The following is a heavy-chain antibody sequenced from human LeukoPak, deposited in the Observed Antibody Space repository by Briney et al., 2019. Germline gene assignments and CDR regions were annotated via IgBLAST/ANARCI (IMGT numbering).Heavy chain of an antibody. V-gene: IGHV1-46*01. Sequence: GASVTVSFKASGYTLTSYYMHWVRQAPGQGLEWMGTINPSGGSTSYAQKFQGRVTMTRDTSTSTVYMELSSLRSEDTAVYYCARVVKGANWYFDLWGRGTLVTVSS. J-gene: IGHJ2*01. CDR2: INPSGGST. CDR3: ARVVKGANWYFDL. D-gene: IGHD4-23*01. CDR1: GYTLTSYY.